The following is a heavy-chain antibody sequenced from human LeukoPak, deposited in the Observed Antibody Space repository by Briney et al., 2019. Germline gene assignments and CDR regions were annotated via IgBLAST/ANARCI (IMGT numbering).Heavy chain of an antibody. Sequence: QSGGSLRLSCAASGFTFSSYGMHWVRQAPGKGLEWVAVIWYDGSNKNYADSVKGRLTISRDNSKNTLYLQMNSLRAEDTAVYYCARARAIFGANVYYYYNMDVWGQGTTVTVSS. V-gene: IGHV3-33*01. CDR2: IWYDGSNK. J-gene: IGHJ6*02. CDR1: GFTFSSYG. CDR3: ARARAIFGANVYYYYNMDV. D-gene: IGHD3-3*01.